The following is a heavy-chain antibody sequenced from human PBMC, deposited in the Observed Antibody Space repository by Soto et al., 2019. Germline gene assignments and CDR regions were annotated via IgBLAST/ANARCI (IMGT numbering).Heavy chain of an antibody. CDR2: INHSGST. CDR1: GGPFSGYY. V-gene: IGHV4-34*01. D-gene: IGHD3-9*01. CDR3: ARLTNTPGYYYGMDV. Sequence: SETLSLTCAVYGGPFSGYYWSWIRQPPGKGLEWIGEINHSGSTNYNPSLKSRVTISVDTSKNQFSLKLSSVTAADTAVYYCARLTNTPGYYYGMDVWGQGTTVTVSS. J-gene: IGHJ6*02.